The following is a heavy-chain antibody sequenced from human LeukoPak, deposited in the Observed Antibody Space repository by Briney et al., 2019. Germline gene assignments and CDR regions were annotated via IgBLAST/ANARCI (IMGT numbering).Heavy chain of an antibody. CDR3: ASSPYHSYSSFMLEGKGSPLFFDY. J-gene: IGHJ4*02. CDR1: GGTFISYA. CDR2: IIPIFGTA. D-gene: IGHD6-6*01. V-gene: IGHV1-69*01. Sequence: ASVKVSCKASGGTFISYAISWVRRAPGQGLEWMGGIIPIFGTANYAQKFQGRVTITADESTSTAYMELSSLRSEDTAVYYCASSPYHSYSSFMLEGKGSPLFFDYWGQGTLVTVSS.